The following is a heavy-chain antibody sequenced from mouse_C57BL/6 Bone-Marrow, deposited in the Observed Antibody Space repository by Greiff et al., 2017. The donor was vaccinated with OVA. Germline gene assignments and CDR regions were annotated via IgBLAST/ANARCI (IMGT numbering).Heavy chain of an antibody. Sequence: EVKLVESGGGLVQSGRSLRLSCATSGFTFSDFYMEWVRQAPGKGLEWIAASRNKANDYTTEYSASVKGRFIVSRYTFQSILSLQMNALRGEDTAIYYCARVTELYYLDYWGQGTTLTVSS. CDR3: ARVTELYYLDY. CDR2: SRNKANDYTT. J-gene: IGHJ2*01. D-gene: IGHD4-1*01. CDR1: GFTFSDFY. V-gene: IGHV7-1*01.